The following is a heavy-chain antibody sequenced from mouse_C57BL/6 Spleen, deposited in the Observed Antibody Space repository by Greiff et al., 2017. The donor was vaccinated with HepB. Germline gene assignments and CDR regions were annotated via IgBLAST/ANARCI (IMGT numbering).Heavy chain of an antibody. CDR2: INPYNGGT. CDR1: GYTFTDYY. Sequence: EVQGVESGPVLVKPGASVKMSCKASGYTFTDYYMNWVKQSHGKSLEWIGVINPYNGGTSYNQKFKGKATLTVDKSSSTAYMELNSLTSEDSAVYYCARGPQLYWYFDVWGTGTTVTVSS. CDR3: ARGPQLYWYFDV. D-gene: IGHD4-1*02. J-gene: IGHJ1*03. V-gene: IGHV1-19*01.